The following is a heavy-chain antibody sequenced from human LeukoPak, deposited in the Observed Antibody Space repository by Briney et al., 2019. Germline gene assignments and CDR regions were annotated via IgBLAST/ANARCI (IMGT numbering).Heavy chain of an antibody. CDR3: TRGANSFDY. Sequence: GGSLRLSCAASGFTFSSHWMSWVRQAPGKGLEWVGFIRSKAYGGTTEYAASVKGRFTISRDDSKSIAYLQMNSLKTEDTAVYYCTRGANSFDYWGQGTLVTVSS. V-gene: IGHV3-49*04. J-gene: IGHJ4*02. CDR1: GFTFSSHW. CDR2: IRSKAYGGTT.